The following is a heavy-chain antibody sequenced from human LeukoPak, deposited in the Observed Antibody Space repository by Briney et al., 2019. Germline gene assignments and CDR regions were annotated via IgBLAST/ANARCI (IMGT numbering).Heavy chain of an antibody. CDR1: GGSISSYY. V-gene: IGHV4-59*01. Sequence: SETLSLTCTVSGGSISSYYWSWIRQPPGKGLEWIGYIYYSGSTNYNPSLKSRVTISVDTSKNQFSLKLSSVTAADTAVYYCARGAPHYYDSSGYYWGQGTLVTVSS. CDR3: ARGAPHYYDSSGYY. D-gene: IGHD3-22*01. J-gene: IGHJ4*02. CDR2: IYYSGST.